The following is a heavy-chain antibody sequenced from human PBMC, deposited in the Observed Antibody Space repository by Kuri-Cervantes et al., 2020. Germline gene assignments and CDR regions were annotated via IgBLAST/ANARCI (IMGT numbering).Heavy chain of an antibody. V-gene: IGHV1-18*01. CDR3: AREGQLTTSYYYYYMDV. Sequence: ASVKVSCKASGYTFISYGISWVRQAPGQGLEWMGWITVYNGKTKYVQKFQDRVTMTTDTSASTAYMELSSLRSEDTAVYYCAREGQLTTSYYYYYMDVWGKGTTVTVSS. J-gene: IGHJ6*03. CDR2: ITVYNGKT. D-gene: IGHD3-22*01. CDR1: GYTFISYG.